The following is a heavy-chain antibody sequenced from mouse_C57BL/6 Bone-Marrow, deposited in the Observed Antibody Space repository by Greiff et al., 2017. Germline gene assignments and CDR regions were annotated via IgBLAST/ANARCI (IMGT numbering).Heavy chain of an antibody. J-gene: IGHJ4*01. CDR2: IDPENGAT. CDR1: GFNIKDDY. D-gene: IGHD1-1*01. CDR3: TTWWYYGSMDY. Sequence: EVQLQQSGAELVRPGASVKLSCTASGFNIKDDYMHWVKQRPEQGLEWIGWIDPENGATEYASKFQGKATITADTYSNTAYLQHSSLTAEDTAVYYCTTWWYYGSMDYWGQGTSVTVSS. V-gene: IGHV14-4*01.